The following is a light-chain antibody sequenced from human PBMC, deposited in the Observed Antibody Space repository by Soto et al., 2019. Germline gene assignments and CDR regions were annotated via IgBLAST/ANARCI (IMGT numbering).Light chain of an antibody. V-gene: IGKV3-20*01. CDR2: GAS. CDR3: QQYDSSPLT. J-gene: IGKJ4*01. CDR1: QSVSSSY. Sequence: EIVLTQSPGTLSLSPGERATHSCRASQSVSSSYLAWYQQKPGQAPRLLIYGASSRATGIPDRFSGSGSGTDFTLTISRLEPEDFAVYYCQQYDSSPLTFGGGTKVEI.